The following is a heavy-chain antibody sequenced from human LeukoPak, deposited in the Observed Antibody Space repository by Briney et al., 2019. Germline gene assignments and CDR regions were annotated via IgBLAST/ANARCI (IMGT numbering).Heavy chain of an antibody. CDR2: INHSGST. J-gene: IGHJ4*02. V-gene: IGHV4-34*01. D-gene: IGHD3-22*01. CDR1: GGSFSGYY. CDR3: VSVYDSSGYYPF. Sequence: SETLSLTCAVYGGSFSGYYWSWIRQPPGKGLEWIGEINHSGSTNYNPSLKSRVTISVDTSKNQFSLKLSSVTAADTAVYYCVSVYDSSGYYPFWGQGTLVAVSS.